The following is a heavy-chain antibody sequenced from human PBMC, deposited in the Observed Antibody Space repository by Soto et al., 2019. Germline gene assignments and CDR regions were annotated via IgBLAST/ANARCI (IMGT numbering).Heavy chain of an antibody. D-gene: IGHD3-10*01. J-gene: IGHJ3*01. Sequence: QVQLAQSGAEVKKPGASVKVSCQASGYTFTKHYMHWVRQAPGQGLEWMGVINPGNASPRYAQKSQGRVTVTSDTSTSTVCMELTSLTSDDTAVYYCARGSSSGSGGTGVLNVWGQWTMVTVSS. CDR3: ARGSSSGSGGTGVLNV. CDR1: GYTFTKHY. CDR2: INPGNASP. V-gene: IGHV1-46*01.